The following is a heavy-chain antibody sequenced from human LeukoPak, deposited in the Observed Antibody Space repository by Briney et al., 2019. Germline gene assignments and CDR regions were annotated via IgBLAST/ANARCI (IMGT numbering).Heavy chain of an antibody. V-gene: IGHV3-74*01. CDR1: GFTFSIDW. Sequence: GGSLSLSYAPSGFTFSIDWMYWVRQAPGRGPVWVSGIKPDGTYTHYADSVKGRFTISRDDAMNTLYLQMNSLRVEDTAVYYCANYCYGWGPGTLVTVSS. J-gene: IGHJ4*02. D-gene: IGHD3-16*01. CDR2: IKPDGTYT. CDR3: ANYCYG.